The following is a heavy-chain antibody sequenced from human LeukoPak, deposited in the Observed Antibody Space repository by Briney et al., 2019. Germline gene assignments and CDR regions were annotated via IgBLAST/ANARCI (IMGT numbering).Heavy chain of an antibody. D-gene: IGHD6-13*01. CDR2: IYSGGST. CDR1: GFSFSRNF. V-gene: IGHV3-53*01. Sequence: GESLRLSCAASGFSFSRNFMSWVRQAPGKGLEWVSVIYSGGSTYYADSVKGRFTISRDNSKNTLYLQMNSLRAEDTAVYYCATGYSTYIDYWGQGTLVTVSS. CDR3: ATGYSTYIDY. J-gene: IGHJ4*02.